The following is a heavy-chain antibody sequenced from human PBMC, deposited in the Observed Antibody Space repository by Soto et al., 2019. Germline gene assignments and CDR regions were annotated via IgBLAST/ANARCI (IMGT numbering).Heavy chain of an antibody. V-gene: IGHV3-30*03. CDR1: GFAFNTSG. D-gene: IGHD2-21*01. CDR2: ISYDGNTQ. CDR3: ATKVRVKNYYYYGMDT. Sequence: QVQLVESGGGVGQPGRSLRLSCEVSGFAFNTSGMYWVRQSPGRGLEWGAVISYDGNTQYYAESLKGRFTISRDNSKNTLFLNMNRLRSEDTAVYYCATKVRVKNYYYYGMDTWGQGTLVTVSS. J-gene: IGHJ6*02.